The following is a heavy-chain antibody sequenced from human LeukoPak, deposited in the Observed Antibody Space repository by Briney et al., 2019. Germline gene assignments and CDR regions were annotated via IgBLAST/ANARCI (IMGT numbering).Heavy chain of an antibody. J-gene: IGHJ4*02. Sequence: PSGTLSLTCAVSGGSISSSDWWSWVRQPPGKGLEWIGEIYHSGSTNYNPSLKSRVTISVDKSKSQFSLKLSSVTAADTAVYYCASTLIGIAVAGTVYWGQGTLVTVSS. D-gene: IGHD6-19*01. CDR3: ASTLIGIAVAGTVY. V-gene: IGHV4-4*02. CDR2: IYHSGST. CDR1: GGSISSSDW.